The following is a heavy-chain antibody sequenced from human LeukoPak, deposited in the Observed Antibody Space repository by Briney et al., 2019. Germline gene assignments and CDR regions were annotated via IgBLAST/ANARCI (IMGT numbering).Heavy chain of an antibody. J-gene: IGHJ6*02. CDR2: MNQDGSEK. D-gene: IGHD3-16*01. CDR3: ATYTHWVAGDV. Sequence: PGGSLRLSCAASGFTFSDSWMSWVRQAPGKGLEWVANMNQDGSEKDYVDSVKGRFTISRDNARKPLYLQMSSLRAEDTAVYYCATYTHWVAGDVWGQGTTVTVSS. CDR1: GFTFSDSW. V-gene: IGHV3-7*01.